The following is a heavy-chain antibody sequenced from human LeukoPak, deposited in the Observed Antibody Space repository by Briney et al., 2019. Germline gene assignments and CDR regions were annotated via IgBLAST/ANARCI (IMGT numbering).Heavy chain of an antibody. CDR3: ARGQDIVGAPPFDY. D-gene: IGHD1-26*01. CDR2: ISAYNGNT. Sequence: ASVKVSCKASGYTFTSYGISWVRQASGQGLEWMGWISAYNGNTNYAQKLQGRVTMTTDTSTSTAYMELRSLRSDDTAVYYCARGQDIVGAPPFDYWGQGTLVTVSS. J-gene: IGHJ4*02. V-gene: IGHV1-18*01. CDR1: GYTFTSYG.